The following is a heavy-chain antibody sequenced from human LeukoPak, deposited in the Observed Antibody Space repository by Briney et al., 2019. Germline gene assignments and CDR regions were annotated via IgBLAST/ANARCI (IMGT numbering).Heavy chain of an antibody. D-gene: IGHD6-13*01. CDR2: ISSSGRAI. CDR3: ARDRSRAAAGTWFDY. CDR1: GFTFSSCE. Sequence: PGGSLRLSCAASGFTFSSCEMNWGRRAPGKRVKGGSGISSSGRAIYYAESVKGRFTISRDKAKNSLYLQLNSLRAEDTAVYYCARDRSRAAAGTWFDYWGQGTLVTVSS. V-gene: IGHV3-48*03. J-gene: IGHJ4*02.